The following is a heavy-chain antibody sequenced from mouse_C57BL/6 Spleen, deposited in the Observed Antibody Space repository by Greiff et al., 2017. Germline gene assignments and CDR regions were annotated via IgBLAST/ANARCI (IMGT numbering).Heavy chain of an antibody. CDR3: ARDHYYGSSYGYFDV. CDR1: GFTFSDYY. Sequence: DVQLQESEGGLVQPGSSMKLSCTASGFTFSDYYMAWVRQVPEKGLEWVANINYDGSSTYYLDSLKSRFIISRDNAKNILYLQMSSLKSEDTATYYCARDHYYGSSYGYFDVWGTGTTVTVSS. J-gene: IGHJ1*03. D-gene: IGHD1-1*01. CDR2: INYDGSST. V-gene: IGHV5-16*01.